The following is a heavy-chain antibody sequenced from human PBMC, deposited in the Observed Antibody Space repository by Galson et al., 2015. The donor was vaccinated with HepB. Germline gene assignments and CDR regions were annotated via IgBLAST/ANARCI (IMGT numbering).Heavy chain of an antibody. J-gene: IGHJ4*02. CDR1: GYTFTGYY. D-gene: IGHD6-19*01. Sequence: SCKASGYTFTGYYMHWVRQAPGQGLEWMGMINPSVSSTTYAQKFQGRVTMTRDKSTSTVYMELRSLTSEDTAVYYCARDIGFSGSDYSDFWGQGTLVTVSS. CDR3: ARDIGFSGSDYSDF. V-gene: IGHV1-46*01. CDR2: INPSVSST.